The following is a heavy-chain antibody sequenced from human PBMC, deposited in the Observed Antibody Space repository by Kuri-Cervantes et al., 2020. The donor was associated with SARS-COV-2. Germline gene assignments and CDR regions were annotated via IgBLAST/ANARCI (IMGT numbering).Heavy chain of an antibody. CDR1: GGSFSGYY. Sequence: GSLRLSCGVYGGSFSGYYWSWIRQSPGKGLEWIGEINHTGSTKYNPSLKSRVTISVDTSKNQFSLKLSSVTAADTAVYYCARGCGEWLRYWYFDLWGRGTLVTVSS. J-gene: IGHJ2*01. D-gene: IGHD3-10*01. CDR3: ARGCGEWLRYWYFDL. CDR2: INHTGST. V-gene: IGHV4-34*01.